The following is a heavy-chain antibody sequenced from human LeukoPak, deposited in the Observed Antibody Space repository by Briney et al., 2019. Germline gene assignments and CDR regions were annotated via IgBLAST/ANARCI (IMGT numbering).Heavy chain of an antibody. CDR1: GGSISSSSYY. Sequence: KPSETLSLTRTVSGGSISSSSYYWGWIRQPPGKGLEWIGSIYYSGNTYYNPSLKSRVTISVDTSKNQFSLKLNSVTAADTAVYYCARHATVTSFTFAYWGQGTLVTVSS. CDR2: IYYSGNT. J-gene: IGHJ4*02. D-gene: IGHD4-17*01. CDR3: ARHATVTSFTFAY. V-gene: IGHV4-39*01.